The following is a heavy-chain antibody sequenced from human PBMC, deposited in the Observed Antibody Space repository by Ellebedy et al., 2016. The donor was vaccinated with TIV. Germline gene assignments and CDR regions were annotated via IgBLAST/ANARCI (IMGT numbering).Heavy chain of an antibody. J-gene: IGHJ4*02. D-gene: IGHD1-14*01. CDR3: ARGRSGTYIHHAFDY. V-gene: IGHV3-23*01. CDR1: GFTFSNYA. CDR2: FCVSGDTP. Sequence: GESLKISCAASGFTFSNYALSWVRQAPGNGLEWVSGFCVSGDTPYYIDSVKGRFTLSRDNSKNTVYLQMDSLRAEDTAIYYCARGRSGTYIHHAFDYWGRGTLVTVSS.